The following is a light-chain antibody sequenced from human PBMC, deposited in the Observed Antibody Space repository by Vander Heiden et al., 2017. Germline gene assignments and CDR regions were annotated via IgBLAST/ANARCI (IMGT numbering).Light chain of an antibody. Sequence: QSALTQPASVSGSPGQSITLACTGTSSDVGRYNLVSWYQQHPGKAPELIIYEVRKRSAGVANRFSGSKSGNTASLTISGLQDEDEADYYCCADAGSRTLVFGGGTKLTVL. CDR3: CADAGSRTLV. CDR1: SSDVGRYNL. V-gene: IGLV2-23*02. J-gene: IGLJ2*01. CDR2: EVR.